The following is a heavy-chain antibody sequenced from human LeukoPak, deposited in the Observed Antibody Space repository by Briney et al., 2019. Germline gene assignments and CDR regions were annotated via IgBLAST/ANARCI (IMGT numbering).Heavy chain of an antibody. D-gene: IGHD2-8*01. CDR3: ARGQMGDIVLMVYAPAYWFDP. J-gene: IGHJ5*02. CDR1: GGSISSGSYY. CDR2: IYTSGST. Sequence: SETLSLTCTVSGGSISSGSYYWSWIRQPAGKGLEWIGRIYTSGSTNYNPSLKSRVTISVDTSKNQFSLKLSSVTAADTAVYYCARGQMGDIVLMVYAPAYWFDPWGQGTLVTVSS. V-gene: IGHV4-61*02.